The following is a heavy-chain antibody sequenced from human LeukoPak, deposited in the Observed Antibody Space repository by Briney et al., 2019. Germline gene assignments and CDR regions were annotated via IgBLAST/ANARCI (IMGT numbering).Heavy chain of an antibody. D-gene: IGHD3-3*01. Sequence: GASVKVSFKASGYTFTDYYMHWVRQAPGQGLEWMAWISTYNGNTNYAQKVQGRATMTTDTSTSTAYMELRSLRSDDTAVYYCARVLRYDFWSAYYFDYWGQGTLVTVSS. CDR2: ISTYNGNT. J-gene: IGHJ4*02. V-gene: IGHV1-18*04. CDR1: GYTFTDYY. CDR3: ARVLRYDFWSAYYFDY.